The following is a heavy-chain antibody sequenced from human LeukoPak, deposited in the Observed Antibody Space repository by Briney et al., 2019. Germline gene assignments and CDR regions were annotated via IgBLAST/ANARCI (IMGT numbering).Heavy chain of an antibody. J-gene: IGHJ4*02. CDR3: AREIGPRQLHLWGSAFDY. CDR1: GGSISSSSYY. D-gene: IGHD5-18*01. Sequence: SETLSLTCTVSGGSISSSSYYWGWIRQPPGKGLEWLGEINHSRSTNYNPSLKSRVTISVDTSKNQFSLKLSSVTAADTAVYYCAREIGPRQLHLWGSAFDYWGQGTLVTVSS. V-gene: IGHV4-39*07. CDR2: INHSRST.